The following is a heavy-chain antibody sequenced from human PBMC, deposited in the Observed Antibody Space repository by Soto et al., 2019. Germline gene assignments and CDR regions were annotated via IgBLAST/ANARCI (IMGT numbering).Heavy chain of an antibody. J-gene: IGHJ6*02. Sequence: ASVKVSCKASGGTFSSYAISWVRQAPGQGLEWMGGIIPIFGTANYAQKFQGRVTITADESTSTAYMELSSLRSEDTAVYYCATFKYYDFWSGRRGGYYGMDVWGQGTTVTVS. D-gene: IGHD3-3*01. V-gene: IGHV1-69*13. CDR3: ATFKYYDFWSGRRGGYYGMDV. CDR2: IIPIFGTA. CDR1: GGTFSSYA.